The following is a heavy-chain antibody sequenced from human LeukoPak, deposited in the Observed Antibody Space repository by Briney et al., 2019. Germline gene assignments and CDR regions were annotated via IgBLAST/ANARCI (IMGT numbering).Heavy chain of an antibody. CDR3: ARRLYSYGYSYFDY. V-gene: IGHV4-4*07. Sequence: SETLSLTCTVSGGSISSYYWSWIRQPAGKGLEWIGRIYTSGSTNYNPSLKSRVTMSVDTSKNQFSLKLSSVTAADTAVYYCARRLYSYGYSYFDYWGQGTLVTVSS. J-gene: IGHJ4*02. CDR2: IYTSGST. CDR1: GGSISSYY. D-gene: IGHD5-18*01.